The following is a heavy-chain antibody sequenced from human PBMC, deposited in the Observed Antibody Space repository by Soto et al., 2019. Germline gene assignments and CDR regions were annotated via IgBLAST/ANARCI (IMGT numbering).Heavy chain of an antibody. Sequence: QVQLVESGGGVVQPGRSLRLSCAASGFTFRNYGMHWVRQAPGKGLEWVAVISYDGNNKYYADSVKGRSTISRDNSKNTLYLQMNSLRAEDTAVYYCANDAGGGGWYYFDSWGQGTLVTVSS. V-gene: IGHV3-30*18. J-gene: IGHJ4*02. CDR1: GFTFRNYG. CDR2: ISYDGNNK. D-gene: IGHD2-15*01. CDR3: ANDAGGGGWYYFDS.